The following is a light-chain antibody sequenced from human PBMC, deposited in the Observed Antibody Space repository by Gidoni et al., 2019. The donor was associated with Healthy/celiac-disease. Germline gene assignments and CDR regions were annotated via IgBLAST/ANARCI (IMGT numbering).Light chain of an antibody. CDR1: QSFLYSSNNKNY. J-gene: IGKJ3*01. Sequence: DIVMTQSPDSLAVSLGERATINCKSSQSFLYSSNNKNYLAWYQQKPGQPPKLLIYWASARESGVPDRFSGSGSGTDFTLTISSLQAEDVAVYYCQQSYSTPFTFGPGTTVDIK. CDR3: QQSYSTPFT. V-gene: IGKV4-1*01. CDR2: WAS.